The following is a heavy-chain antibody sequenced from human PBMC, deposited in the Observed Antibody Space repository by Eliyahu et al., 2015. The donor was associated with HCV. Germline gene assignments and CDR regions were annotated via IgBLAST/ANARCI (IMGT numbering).Heavy chain of an antibody. J-gene: IGHJ5*02. CDR1: GFTFGDYA. CDR3: ASGIMVVPGAGFDWFDP. V-gene: IGHV3-49*03. Sequence: EVQLVESGGGLVQPGRSLRLSCTASGFTFGDYAMSWFRQAPGEGLEWVGFIRSKTYGGASEYAASVKGRFTLSRDDSKSIAYLQMNSLKSEDTAMYYCASGIMVVPGAGFDWFDPWGQGTLVTVSS. D-gene: IGHD2-2*01. CDR2: IRSKTYGGAS.